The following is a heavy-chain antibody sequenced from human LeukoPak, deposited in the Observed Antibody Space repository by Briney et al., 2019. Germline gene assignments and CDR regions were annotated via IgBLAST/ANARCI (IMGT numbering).Heavy chain of an antibody. V-gene: IGHV3-30*18. CDR1: GFTFSSHG. Sequence: PGGSLRLSCAASGFTFSSHGMHWVRQAPGKGLERVAVISYDGSNKYYADSVKGRFTISRDNSKNTLYLQMNSLRAEDTAVYYCAKEYSSGWYYFDYWGQGTLVTVSS. CDR2: ISYDGSNK. D-gene: IGHD6-19*01. CDR3: AKEYSSGWYYFDY. J-gene: IGHJ4*02.